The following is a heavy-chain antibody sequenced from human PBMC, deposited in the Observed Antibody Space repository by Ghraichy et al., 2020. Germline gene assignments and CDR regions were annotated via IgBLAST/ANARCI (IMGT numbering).Heavy chain of an antibody. D-gene: IGHD3-10*01. CDR1: GYTFTSYG. CDR2: ISAYNGNT. J-gene: IGHJ4*02. CDR3: ASSNSYYYGSGSYDY. Sequence: ASVKVSCKASGYTFTSYGISWVRQAPGQGLEWMGWISAYNGNTNYAQKLQGRVTMTTDTSTSTAYMELRSLRSDDTAVYYCASSNSYYYGSGSYDYWVQGTLVTVSS. V-gene: IGHV1-18*04.